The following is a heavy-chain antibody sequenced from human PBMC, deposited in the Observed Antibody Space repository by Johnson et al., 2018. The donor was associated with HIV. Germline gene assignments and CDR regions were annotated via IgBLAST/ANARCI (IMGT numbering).Heavy chain of an antibody. Sequence: QVQLVESGGGVVQPGRSLRLSCAASGFTFSSYAMHWVRQAPGKGLEWVAVISYDGSNKYYADSVKGRFTISRDNSKNTLYLQMNSLRAEDTAVYYCARDLYYYERGGESFDIWGQGTMVTVSS. CDR3: ARDLYYYERGGESFDI. D-gene: IGHD3-22*01. CDR1: GFTFSSYA. V-gene: IGHV3-30-3*01. CDR2: ISYDGSNK. J-gene: IGHJ3*02.